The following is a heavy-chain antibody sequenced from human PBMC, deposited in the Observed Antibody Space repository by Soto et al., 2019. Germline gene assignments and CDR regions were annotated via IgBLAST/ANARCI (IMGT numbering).Heavy chain of an antibody. Sequence: SETLSLTCTVSGGSISSSSYYWGWIRQPPGKGLEWIGSIYYSGSTYYNPSLKSRVTISVDTSKNQFSLKLSSVTAADTAVYYCASTDCSGGSCNLGGDAFDIWGQGTMVTVSS. CDR1: GGSISSSSYY. J-gene: IGHJ3*02. CDR3: ASTDCSGGSCNLGGDAFDI. CDR2: IYYSGST. D-gene: IGHD2-15*01. V-gene: IGHV4-39*01.